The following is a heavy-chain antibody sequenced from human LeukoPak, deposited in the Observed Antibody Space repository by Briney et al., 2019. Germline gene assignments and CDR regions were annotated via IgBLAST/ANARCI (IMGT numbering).Heavy chain of an antibody. Sequence: SETLSLTCTVPGGPISSYYGSWIRQPPGKGLEWIGYIYYSGSTNYNPSLKSRVTISVDTSKNQFSLKLSSVTAADTAVYYCAREIYGGGDYWGQGTLVTVSS. CDR2: IYYSGST. CDR3: AREIYGGGDY. V-gene: IGHV4-59*13. D-gene: IGHD4-23*01. J-gene: IGHJ4*02. CDR1: GGPISSYY.